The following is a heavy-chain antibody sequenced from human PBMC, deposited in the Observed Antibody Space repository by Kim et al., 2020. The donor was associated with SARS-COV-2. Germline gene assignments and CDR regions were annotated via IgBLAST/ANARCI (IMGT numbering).Heavy chain of an antibody. CDR3: VHSRLSFGLDV. Sequence: GESLKISCQGSGFKFTSYWIHWVRQRPGTGLEWMGKIDPSDSYIKFAPSFQGRVTISVDKSIDTSYLQWSSLQASDTAIYYCVHSRLSFGLDVWGQGTTVTVSS. D-gene: IGHD2-21*02. CDR2: IDPSDSYI. V-gene: IGHV5-10-1*01. CDR1: GFKFTSYW. J-gene: IGHJ6*02.